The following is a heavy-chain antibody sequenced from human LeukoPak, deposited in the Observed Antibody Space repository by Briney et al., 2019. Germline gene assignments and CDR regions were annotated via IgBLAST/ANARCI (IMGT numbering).Heavy chain of an antibody. CDR3: ARIRCSPGDDSCYNY. CDR1: GVTFSGKY. V-gene: IGHV4-34*01. D-gene: IGHD2-21*01. Sequence: SETLSLTRGVRGVTFSGKYWSWIRQSPGKGLEWIGEHYQSKYTTLNPSRKSRVPIWAGPSVNQLSFGLTSVTAADPAIYYLARIRCSPGDDSCYNYWGRGTLVTVSS. CDR2: HYQSKYT. J-gene: IGHJ4*02.